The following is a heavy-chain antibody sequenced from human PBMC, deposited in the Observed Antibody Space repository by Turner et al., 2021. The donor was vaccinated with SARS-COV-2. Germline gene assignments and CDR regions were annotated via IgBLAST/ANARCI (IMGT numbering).Heavy chain of an antibody. CDR3: ARDARVVVGGMDV. Sequence: EVQLVESGGGLAQPGGSLRLSSAASGFTFSSYWMHGVRQAPGRGLGWVSRINSDGSSTSYADSVKGRFTISRDNAKNTLYLQMNSLRAEDTAVYYCARDARVVVGGMDVWGQGTTVTVSS. CDR2: INSDGSST. J-gene: IGHJ6*02. D-gene: IGHD3-22*01. CDR1: GFTFSSYW. V-gene: IGHV3-74*01.